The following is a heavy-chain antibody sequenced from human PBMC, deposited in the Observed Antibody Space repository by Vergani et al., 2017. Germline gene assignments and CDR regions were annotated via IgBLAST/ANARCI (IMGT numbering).Heavy chain of an antibody. D-gene: IGHD1-1*01. J-gene: IGHJ4*02. CDR2: IYYSGST. CDR1: GGSISSSSYY. V-gene: IGHV4-39*07. Sequence: QLQLQESGPGLVKPSETLSLTCTVSGGSISSSSYYWGWIRQPPGKGLEWIGSIYYSGSTYSNPSLKSRVTISVDTSKNQFSLKLSSVTAADTAVYYCARDLLSPPGTFDYWGQGTLVTVSS. CDR3: ARDLLSPPGTFDY.